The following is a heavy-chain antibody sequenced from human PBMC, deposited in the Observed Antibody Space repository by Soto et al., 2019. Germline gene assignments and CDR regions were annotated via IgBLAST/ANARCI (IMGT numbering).Heavy chain of an antibody. D-gene: IGHD6-19*01. V-gene: IGHV3-74*01. Sequence: QSGGSLRLSCAASGFTFSSFWMHWVRQVPGKGPVCVSRINGDGTTTHHADSVKGRFTISRDNAKNTLYLQMNSLRAEDTAVYYCARRIAVAGTYDHWGQGTLVTVSS. J-gene: IGHJ4*02. CDR2: INGDGTTT. CDR1: GFTFSSFW. CDR3: ARRIAVAGTYDH.